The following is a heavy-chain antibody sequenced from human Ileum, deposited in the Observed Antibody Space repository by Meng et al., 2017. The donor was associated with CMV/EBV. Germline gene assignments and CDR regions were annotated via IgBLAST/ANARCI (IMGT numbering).Heavy chain of an antibody. V-gene: IGHV3-23*01. Sequence: DVQFLESGGGLVQPGGSLRLSCASSGFTFTTYAMTWVRQAPGKGLEWVSTINPSGGITYYADSVKGRFTISRDNSKNTMYLQMSSLRAEDTALYFCAKGGRPTGFDPWGQGTLVTVSS. D-gene: IGHD4-17*01. CDR3: AKGGRPTGFDP. CDR2: INPSGGIT. J-gene: IGHJ5*02. CDR1: GFTFTTYA.